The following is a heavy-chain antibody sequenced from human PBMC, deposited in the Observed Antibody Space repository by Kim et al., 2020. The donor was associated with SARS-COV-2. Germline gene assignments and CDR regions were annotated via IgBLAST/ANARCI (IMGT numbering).Heavy chain of an antibody. CDR2: IIPIFGTA. V-gene: IGHV1-69*13. Sequence: SVKVSCKASGGTFSSYAISWVRQAPGQGLEWMGGIIPIFGTANYAQKFQGRVTITADESTSTAYMELSSLRSEDTAVYYCARDHSSYTYNWFDPWGQGTLVTVSS. CDR1: GGTFSSYA. CDR3: ARDHSSYTYNWFDP. J-gene: IGHJ5*02. D-gene: IGHD6-6*01.